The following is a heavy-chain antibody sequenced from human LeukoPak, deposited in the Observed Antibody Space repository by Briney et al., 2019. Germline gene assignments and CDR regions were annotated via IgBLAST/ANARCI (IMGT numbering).Heavy chain of an antibody. J-gene: IGHJ3*02. V-gene: IGHV1-2*04. Sequence: WMGWINPNSGGTNYAQKFQGWVTMTRDTSISTAYMELSRLRSDDTAVYYCARASNYGDYLIWGQGTMVTVSS. CDR3: ARASNYGDYLI. D-gene: IGHD4-17*01. CDR2: INPNSGGT.